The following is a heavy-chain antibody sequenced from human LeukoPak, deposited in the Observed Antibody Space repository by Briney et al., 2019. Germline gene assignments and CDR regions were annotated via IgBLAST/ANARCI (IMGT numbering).Heavy chain of an antibody. D-gene: IGHD6-19*01. J-gene: IGHJ4*02. Sequence: GGSLRLSCAASGFTFSSYSMNWVRQAPGKGLEWVSSISSSSSYIYYADSVKGRFTISRDNAKNSLYLQMNSLRAEDTAVYYCANGGWYGGRASPDYWGQGTLVTVSS. V-gene: IGHV3-21*01. CDR3: ANGGWYGGRASPDY. CDR2: ISSSSSYI. CDR1: GFTFSSYS.